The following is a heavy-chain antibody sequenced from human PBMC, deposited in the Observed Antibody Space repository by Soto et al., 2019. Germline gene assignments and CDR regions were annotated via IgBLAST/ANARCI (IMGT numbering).Heavy chain of an antibody. CDR3: ARVGINSKHGWFDP. J-gene: IGHJ5*02. D-gene: IGHD3-22*01. Sequence: QVQLQESGPGLVKPSGTLSLTCAVSGGSISSSNWWSWVRQPLGKGLEWIVEIYHSGSTNYNPSQKSRVTISVDKSKNQFRLKLSSVTAADTAVYYCARVGINSKHGWFDPWGQGTLVTVCS. CDR2: IYHSGST. V-gene: IGHV4-4*02. CDR1: GGSISSSNW.